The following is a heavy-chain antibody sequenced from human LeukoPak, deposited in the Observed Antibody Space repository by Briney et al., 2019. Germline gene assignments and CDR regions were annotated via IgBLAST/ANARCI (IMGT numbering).Heavy chain of an antibody. V-gene: IGHV4-34*01. CDR1: GGSFSGYY. CDR3: ARGQSWLSG. J-gene: IGHJ4*02. CDR2: INHSGST. Sequence: PSEALSLTCAVYGGSFSGYYWSWIRQPPGKGLEWIGEINHSGSTNYNPSLKSRVTISVDTSKNQFSLKLSSVTAADTAVYYCARGQSWLSGWGQGTLVTVSS. D-gene: IGHD6-13*01.